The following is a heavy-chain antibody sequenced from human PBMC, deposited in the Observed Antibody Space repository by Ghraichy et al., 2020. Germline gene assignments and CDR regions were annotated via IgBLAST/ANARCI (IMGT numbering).Heavy chain of an antibody. CDR1: GYTFTNYY. D-gene: IGHD1-7*01. Sequence: ASVKVSCMASGYTFTNYYMHCVRQAPGQGLEWMGIINPSGGSTSYAQQFQGRVTMTRDTSTSTVYMELSSLRSEDTAVYYCARVDWNYVRDYWGQGTLVTVSS. CDR2: INPSGGST. V-gene: IGHV1-46*01. CDR3: ARVDWNYVRDY. J-gene: IGHJ4*02.